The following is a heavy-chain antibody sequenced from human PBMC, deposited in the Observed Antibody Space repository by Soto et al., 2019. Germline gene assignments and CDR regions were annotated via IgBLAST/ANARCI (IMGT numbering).Heavy chain of an antibody. CDR2: IDPSDSYT. D-gene: IGHD6-13*01. V-gene: IGHV5-10-1*01. CDR3: ARRTQDDYVEPRDSSSGYGVYYYYYGMDV. Sequence: GESLKISCKGSGYSFTSYWIGWVRQMPGKGLEWMGRIDPSDSYTNYSPSFQGHVTISADKSISTAYLQWSSLKASDTAMYYCARRTQDDYVEPRDSSSGYGVYYYYYGMDVWGQGTTVTVSS. J-gene: IGHJ6*02. CDR1: GYSFTSYW.